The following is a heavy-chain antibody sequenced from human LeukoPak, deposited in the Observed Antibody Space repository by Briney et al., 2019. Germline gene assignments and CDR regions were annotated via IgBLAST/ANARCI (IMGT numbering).Heavy chain of an antibody. CDR3: ARGLRYCSGGSCKRPDY. CDR2: INPNSGGT. D-gene: IGHD2-15*01. CDR1: GYTFTSYG. J-gene: IGHJ4*02. Sequence: GASVKVSCKASGYTFTSYGISWVRQAPGQGLEWMGWINPNSGGTNYAQKFQGRVTMTRDTSISTAYMELSRLRSDDTAVYYCARGLRYCSGGSCKRPDYWGQGTLVTVSS. V-gene: IGHV1-2*02.